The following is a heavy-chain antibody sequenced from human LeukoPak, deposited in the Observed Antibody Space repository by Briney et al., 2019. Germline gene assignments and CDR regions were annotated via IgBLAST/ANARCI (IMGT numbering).Heavy chain of an antibody. CDR3: ARGVDNYYDSSGYYVDY. V-gene: IGHV4-34*01. CDR1: GGSFSGYY. J-gene: IGHJ4*02. Sequence: SETLSLTCAVYGGSFSGYYWSWIRQPPGKGLGWIGEINHSGSTNYNPSLKSRVTISVDTSKNQFSLKLSSVTAADTAVYYCARGVDNYYDSSGYYVDYWGQGTLVTVSS. D-gene: IGHD3-22*01. CDR2: INHSGST.